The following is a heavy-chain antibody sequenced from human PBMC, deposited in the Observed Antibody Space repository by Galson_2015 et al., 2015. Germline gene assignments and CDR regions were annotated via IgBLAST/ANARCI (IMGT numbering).Heavy chain of an antibody. CDR3: SRHFDMLTDNYNVAYY. V-gene: IGHV3-49*03. D-gene: IGHD3-9*01. CDR2: IRNKVYGGTT. J-gene: IGHJ4*02. Sequence: SLRLSCATSGFTFGDYGVNWFRQAPGKGLEWVGFIRNKVYGGTTEYAASVKGRFTISRDDSESVAYLQMDSLKSEDTAVYYCSRHFDMLTDNYNVAYYWGQGTRVTVSS. CDR1: GFTFGDYG.